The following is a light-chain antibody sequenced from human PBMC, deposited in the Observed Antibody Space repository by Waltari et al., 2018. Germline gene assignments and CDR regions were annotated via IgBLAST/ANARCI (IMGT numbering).Light chain of an antibody. CDR3: MQGTHWPPA. Sequence: DVVMTQSPLSLPVTLGQPASISCRSSQGLVYGDGHTYLHWFQQRPGHSPRRLIYKVSSRVSGVPDRFSGSGSGTEFTLKISRVEAEDVGVYYCMQGTHWPPAFGPGTKVDIE. V-gene: IGKV2-30*01. J-gene: IGKJ3*01. CDR2: KVS. CDR1: QGLVYGDGHTY.